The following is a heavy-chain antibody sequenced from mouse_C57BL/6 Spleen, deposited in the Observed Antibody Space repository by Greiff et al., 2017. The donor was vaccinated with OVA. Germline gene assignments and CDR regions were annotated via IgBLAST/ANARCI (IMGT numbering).Heavy chain of an antibody. CDR1: GYAFSSYW. Sequence: QVHVKQSGAELVKPGASVKISCKASGYAFSSYWMNWVKQRPGKGLEWIGQIYPGDGDTNYNGKFKGKATLTADKSSSTAYMQLSSLTSEDSAVYFCAREVGDYGYYAMDYWGQGTSVTVSS. D-gene: IGHD2-4*01. CDR3: AREVGDYGYYAMDY. CDR2: IYPGDGDT. V-gene: IGHV1-80*01. J-gene: IGHJ4*01.